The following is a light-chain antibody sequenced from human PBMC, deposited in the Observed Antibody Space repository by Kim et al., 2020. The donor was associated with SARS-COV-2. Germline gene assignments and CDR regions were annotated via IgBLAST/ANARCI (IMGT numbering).Light chain of an antibody. CDR1: SSNIGANYD. CDR3: QSYDSSLSTSV. CDR2: GDT. V-gene: IGLV1-40*01. Sequence: QSVLTQPPSVSGAPGQRVTISCTGSSSNIGANYDVHWYQQLPGTAPKLLIHGDTNRPSGVPDRFSGSKSGTSASLAITGLQAEDEADYYCQSYDSSLSTSVFGGGTQLTV. J-gene: IGLJ2*01.